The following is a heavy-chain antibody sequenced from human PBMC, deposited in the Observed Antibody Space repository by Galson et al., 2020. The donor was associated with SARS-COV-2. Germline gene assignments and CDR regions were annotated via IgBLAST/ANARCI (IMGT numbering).Heavy chain of an antibody. Sequence: GESLKTSCQGSGYSFTSYWIGWVRQMPGKGLEWMGIINPGDSDTRYHPSFQGQITISADKSISTAYLQWSSLKASDTALYYCARHFTTTYYDFWSGYFNMDVWGKGTTVTVSS. CDR2: INPGDSDT. CDR3: ARHFTTTYYDFWSGYFNMDV. V-gene: IGHV5-51*01. D-gene: IGHD3-3*01. CDR1: GYSFTSYW. J-gene: IGHJ6*03.